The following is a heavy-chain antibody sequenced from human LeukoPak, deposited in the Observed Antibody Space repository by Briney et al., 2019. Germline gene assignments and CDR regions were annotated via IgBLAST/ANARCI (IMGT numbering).Heavy chain of an antibody. CDR2: INAGNGNT. J-gene: IGHJ3*02. D-gene: IGHD1-26*01. CDR3: ARQPSGSYLPDAFDI. V-gene: IGHV1/OR15-3*01. Sequence: ASVKVSCKASGYTFTTYSMHWVRQAPGQRLEWMGWINAGNGNTKYSQKFQGRVTMTRDTSTSTVYMELSSLRSEDTAVYYCARQPSGSYLPDAFDIWGQGTMVTVSS. CDR1: GYTFTTYS.